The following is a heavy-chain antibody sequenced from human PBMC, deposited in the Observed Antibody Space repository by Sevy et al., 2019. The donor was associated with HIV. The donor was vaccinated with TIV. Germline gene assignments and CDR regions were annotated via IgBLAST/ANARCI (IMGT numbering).Heavy chain of an antibody. V-gene: IGHV3-30*18. Sequence: EGSLRLSCAASGFTFSSYGMHWVRQAPGKELEWVAVISYDGSNKYYADSVKGRFTISRDNSKNTLYLQMNSLRAEDTAVYYCAKAKAARACFDYWGQGTLVTVSS. CDR1: GFTFSSYG. J-gene: IGHJ4*02. CDR2: ISYDGSNK. D-gene: IGHD6-13*01. CDR3: AKAKAARACFDY.